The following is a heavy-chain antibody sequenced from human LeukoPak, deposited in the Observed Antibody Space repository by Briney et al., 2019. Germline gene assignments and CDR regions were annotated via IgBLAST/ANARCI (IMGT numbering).Heavy chain of an antibody. V-gene: IGHV4-59*12. CDR1: GGSISSYY. CDR3: ARGGNWFDP. CDR2: IYYSGST. D-gene: IGHD1-26*01. J-gene: IGHJ5*02. Sequence: PSETLSLTCTVSGGSISSYYWSWIRQPPGKGLEWIGYIYYSGSTNYSPSLKSRVTISVDTSKNQFSLKLTSVTAADTAVYYCARGGNWFDPWGQGTLVTVSS.